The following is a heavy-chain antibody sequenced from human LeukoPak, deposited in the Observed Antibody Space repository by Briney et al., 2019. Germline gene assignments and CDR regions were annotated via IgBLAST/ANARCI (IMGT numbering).Heavy chain of an antibody. J-gene: IGHJ4*02. CDR1: GYAFIAYH. CDR2: INPDRGAT. V-gene: IGHV1-2*02. D-gene: IGHD3/OR15-3a*01. Sequence: GASVKVSCKASGYAFIAYHMHWARQAPGQGLEWMGWINPDRGATHIAQKFQGIVALSTDPSSTTAYMELSNLTPDDTAVYYCARAIINYGIVIIHFDSWGQGTLVAVSS. CDR3: ARAIINYGIVIIHFDS.